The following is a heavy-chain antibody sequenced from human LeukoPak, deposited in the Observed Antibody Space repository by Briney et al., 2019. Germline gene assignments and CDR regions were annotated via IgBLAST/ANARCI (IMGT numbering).Heavy chain of an antibody. CDR3: ARREDLYYYDSSGPFDY. Sequence: SETLCLTCTVSGGSISSSSYYWGWIRQPPGKGLEWIGSIYYSGSTYYNPSLKSRVTISVDTSKNQFSMKLSSVTAADTAVYYWARREDLYYYDSSGPFDYWGQGTLVTVSS. CDR1: GGSISSSSYY. V-gene: IGHV4-39*01. CDR2: IYYSGST. J-gene: IGHJ4*02. D-gene: IGHD3-22*01.